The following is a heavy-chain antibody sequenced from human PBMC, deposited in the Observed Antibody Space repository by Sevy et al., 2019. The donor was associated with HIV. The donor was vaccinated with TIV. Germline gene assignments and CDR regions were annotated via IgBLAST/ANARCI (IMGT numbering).Heavy chain of an antibody. D-gene: IGHD6-13*01. CDR2: VNSDGTNT. Sequence: GGSLRLSCAASGFTFSNYWMHWVRQAPGKGLVWVSRVNSDGTNTTYADSVRGRFTISRDNTKDTLSLQMTSLRSEDTAVYDCVASNSWVDYWGHGTLVTVSS. J-gene: IGHJ4*01. CDR3: VASNSWVDY. V-gene: IGHV3-74*01. CDR1: GFTFSNYW.